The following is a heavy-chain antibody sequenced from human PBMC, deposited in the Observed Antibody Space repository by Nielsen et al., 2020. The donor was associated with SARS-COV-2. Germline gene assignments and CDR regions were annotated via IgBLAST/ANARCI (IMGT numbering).Heavy chain of an antibody. Sequence: SETLSLTCTVSGGSVSSGSYYWSWIRQPPGKGLEWIGYIYYSGSTNYNPSLKSRVTISVDTSKNQFSLKLSSVTAADTAVYYCARHERGWSRDDAFDIWGQGTMVTVSS. CDR3: ARHERGWSRDDAFDI. CDR2: IYYSGST. CDR1: GGSVSSGSYY. J-gene: IGHJ3*02. D-gene: IGHD2-15*01. V-gene: IGHV4-61*01.